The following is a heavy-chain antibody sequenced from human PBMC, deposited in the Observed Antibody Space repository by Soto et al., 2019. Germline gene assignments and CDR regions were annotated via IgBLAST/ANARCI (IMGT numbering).Heavy chain of an antibody. CDR2: IRSKAYGGTT. CDR1: GFTFGDYA. V-gene: IGHV3-49*03. J-gene: IGHJ3*02. D-gene: IGHD3-16*02. Sequence: GGSLRLSCTASGFTFGDYAMSWFRQAPGKGLEWVGFIRSKAYGGTTEYAAAVKGRFTISRDDSKSIAYLQMNSLKTEDTAVYYCTRDPDEEFGGVITDAFDIWGQGTMVTVSS. CDR3: TRDPDEEFGGVITDAFDI.